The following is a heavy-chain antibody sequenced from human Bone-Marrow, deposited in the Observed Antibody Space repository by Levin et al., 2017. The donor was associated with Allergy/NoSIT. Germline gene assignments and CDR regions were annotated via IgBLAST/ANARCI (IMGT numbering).Heavy chain of an antibody. Sequence: GESLKISCAASGFTFSSYAMSWVRQAPGKGLEWVSAISGSGGSTYYADSVKGRFTISRDNSKNTLYLQMNSLRAEDTAVYYCAKDTPGRTWIQPKGGNAFDIWGQGTMVTVSS. V-gene: IGHV3-23*01. CDR1: GFTFSSYA. J-gene: IGHJ3*02. CDR3: AKDTPGRTWIQPKGGNAFDI. D-gene: IGHD5-18*01. CDR2: ISGSGGST.